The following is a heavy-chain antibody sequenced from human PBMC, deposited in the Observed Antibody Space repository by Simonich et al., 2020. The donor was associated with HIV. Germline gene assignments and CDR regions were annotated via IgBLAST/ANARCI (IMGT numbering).Heavy chain of an antibody. D-gene: IGHD1-26*01. CDR2: INHRGTT. J-gene: IGHJ6*02. CDR1: GGSFSGYY. V-gene: IGHV4-34*01. CDR3: ATAAASHSGSYGGYYYYGMDV. Sequence: QVQLQQWGAGLLKPSETLSLTCAVYGGSFSGYYWSWIRQPPGKGLEWIGEINHRGTTNYHPSLKSRVTISVDKSKNQFSLKVNSVTAADTAVYYCATAAASHSGSYGGYYYYGMDVWGQGTTVTVSS.